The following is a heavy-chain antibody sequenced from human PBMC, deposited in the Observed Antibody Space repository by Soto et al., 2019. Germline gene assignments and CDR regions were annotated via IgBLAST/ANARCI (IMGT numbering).Heavy chain of an antibody. CDR3: AGSVTMVRGVLTWFDP. J-gene: IGHJ5*02. CDR2: INTGNGDT. D-gene: IGHD3-10*01. CDR1: GYTFTRYT. Sequence: ASVKVSCKASGYTFTRYTMHWVRQAPGQRLEWMAWINTGNGDTKYSKNFQGRVTITRDTSASTAYMELSSLRSEDTAVYYCAGSVTMVRGVLTWFDPWGQGTLVTVSS. V-gene: IGHV1-3*04.